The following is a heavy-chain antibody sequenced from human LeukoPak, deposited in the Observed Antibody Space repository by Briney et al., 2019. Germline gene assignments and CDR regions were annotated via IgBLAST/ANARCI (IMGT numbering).Heavy chain of an antibody. CDR3: ARGPRVSEVDP. Sequence: PSETLSLTCTVSGGSISSGANYWSWIRQPPGRGLEWIGYISHSESAYYSPSLESRITISVDRSKNQFSLKLKSVTAADTAVYYCARGPRVSEVDPWGQGTLVTVSS. CDR1: GGSISSGANY. D-gene: IGHD2-8*01. J-gene: IGHJ5*02. V-gene: IGHV4-30-2*01. CDR2: ISHSESA.